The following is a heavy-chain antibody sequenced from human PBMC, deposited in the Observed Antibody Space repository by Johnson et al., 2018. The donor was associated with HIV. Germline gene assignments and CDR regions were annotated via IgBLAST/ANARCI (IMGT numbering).Heavy chain of an antibody. D-gene: IGHD2-8*01. CDR1: GLTFSDYY. CDR2: ISSSGSTI. J-gene: IGHJ3*02. Sequence: QVQLVESGGGVVQPGRSLRLSCAASGLTFSDYYMSWIRQAPGKGLEWVSYISSSGSTIYYADSVKGRFTISRDNAKNSLYLQMNSLRAEDTAVYYCASWGILYDAFDIWGQGTMVTVSS. V-gene: IGHV3-11*04. CDR3: ASWGILYDAFDI.